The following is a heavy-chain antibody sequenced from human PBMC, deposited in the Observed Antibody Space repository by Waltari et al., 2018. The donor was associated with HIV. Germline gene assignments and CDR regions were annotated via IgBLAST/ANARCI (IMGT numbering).Heavy chain of an antibody. Sequence: QVQLQESGPGLLKPSETLSLTRSVSGDSMTSYSWPWFRKPPGKGRGWIGYIYSSGSASYSPSLQSRLTISVDTSKNQFSLKLSSVTAADTAVYYCARYGSGHRHFGYWGQGTLVIVSS. D-gene: IGHD3-10*01. CDR1: GDSMTSYS. J-gene: IGHJ4*02. CDR3: ARYGSGHRHFGY. CDR2: IYSSGSA. V-gene: IGHV4-59*01.